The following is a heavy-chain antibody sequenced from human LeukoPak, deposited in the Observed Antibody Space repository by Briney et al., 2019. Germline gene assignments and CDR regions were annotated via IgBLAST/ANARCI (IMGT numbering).Heavy chain of an antibody. CDR1: GYTFTGYY. Sequence: ASVKVSCKASGYTFTGYYMHWVRQAPGQGLEWMGWINLNSGGTNYALKFQGRVTMTRDTSISTAYMELSRLRSDDTAAYYCARVAIAEWDQTAPYFDYWGQGTLVTVSS. CDR3: ARVAIAEWDQTAPYFDY. CDR2: INLNSGGT. D-gene: IGHD1-26*01. V-gene: IGHV1-2*02. J-gene: IGHJ4*02.